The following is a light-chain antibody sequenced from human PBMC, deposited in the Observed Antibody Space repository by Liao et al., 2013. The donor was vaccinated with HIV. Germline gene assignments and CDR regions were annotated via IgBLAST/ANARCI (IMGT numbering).Light chain of an antibody. CDR2: RDT. J-gene: IGLJ1*01. V-gene: IGLV3-21*01. CDR1: NIGRKV. CDR3: QAWDSSSGYV. Sequence: SYELTQPPSVSVAPGRRPGFLWGSNIGRKVVHWYQHKPGQAPVVVIYRDTDRPSGIPERFSGSNSGNMATLTISRVEAGDEADYYCQAWDSSSGYVFGPGTKVAVL.